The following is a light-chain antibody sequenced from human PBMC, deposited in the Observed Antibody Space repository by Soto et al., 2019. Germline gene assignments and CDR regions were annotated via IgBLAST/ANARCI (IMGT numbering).Light chain of an antibody. CDR2: GAS. Sequence: EIVLTQSPGTLSLSPGGRVTLSCRASQSVGNNLAWYQQRPGQPPRLLIYGASTRATGIPARFSGSGSGTEFTLTISSLQSEDFAEYHCQQYNNWPQTFGQGTKVDIK. CDR3: QQYNNWPQT. J-gene: IGKJ1*01. CDR1: QSVGNN. V-gene: IGKV3-15*01.